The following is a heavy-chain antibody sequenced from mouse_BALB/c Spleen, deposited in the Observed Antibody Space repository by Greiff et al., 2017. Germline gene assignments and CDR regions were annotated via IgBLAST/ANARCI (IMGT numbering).Heavy chain of an antibody. Sequence: EVQLQQSGPGLVKPSQSLSLTCTVTGYSITSDYAWNWIRQFPGNKLEWMGYISYSGSTSYNPSLKSRISITRDTSKNQFFLQLNSVTTEDTATYYCARNPSYAHFDYWGQGTTLTVSS. D-gene: IGHD6-1*01. V-gene: IGHV3-2*02. CDR1: GYSITSDYA. J-gene: IGHJ2*01. CDR3: ARNPSYAHFDY. CDR2: ISYSGST.